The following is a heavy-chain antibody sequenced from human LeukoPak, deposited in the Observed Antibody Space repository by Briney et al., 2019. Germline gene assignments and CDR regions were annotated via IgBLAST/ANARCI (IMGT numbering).Heavy chain of an antibody. J-gene: IGHJ4*02. Sequence: STSYIYYADSMKGRFTISRDNAKNSLYLQMNGLRAEDTAVYYCAKAPYDTSGFSSPNYFDYWGQGTLVTVSS. CDR3: AKAPYDTSGFSSPNYFDY. V-gene: IGHV3-21*01. D-gene: IGHD3-22*01. CDR2: STSYI.